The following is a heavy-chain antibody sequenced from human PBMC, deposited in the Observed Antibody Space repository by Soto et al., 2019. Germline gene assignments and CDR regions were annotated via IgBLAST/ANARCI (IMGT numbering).Heavy chain of an antibody. CDR2: IYPGDSDT. Sequence: PGESLKISCKGSGYSFTSYWIGWVRQMPVKGLEWMGIIYPGDSDTRYSPSFQGQVTISADKSISTAYLQWSSLKASDTAMYYCARAGYCSGGSCYSGYYYYYGMDVWGQGTTVTVSS. V-gene: IGHV5-51*01. CDR3: ARAGYCSGGSCYSGYYYYYGMDV. J-gene: IGHJ6*02. CDR1: GYSFTSYW. D-gene: IGHD2-15*01.